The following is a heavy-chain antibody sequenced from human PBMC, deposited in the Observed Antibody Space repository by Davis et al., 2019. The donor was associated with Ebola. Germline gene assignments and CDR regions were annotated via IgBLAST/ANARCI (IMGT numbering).Heavy chain of an antibody. J-gene: IGHJ6*03. Sequence: SETLSLTCTVSGGSISSSSYYWGWLRQPPGKGLEWIGSIYYSGSTYYNPSLKSRVTISVDTSKNQFSLKLSSVTAADTAVYYCARDQGSGPDYYYYYMDVWGQGTTVTVSS. CDR2: IYYSGST. CDR1: GGSISSSSYY. V-gene: IGHV4-39*07. D-gene: IGHD3-10*01. CDR3: ARDQGSGPDYYYYYMDV.